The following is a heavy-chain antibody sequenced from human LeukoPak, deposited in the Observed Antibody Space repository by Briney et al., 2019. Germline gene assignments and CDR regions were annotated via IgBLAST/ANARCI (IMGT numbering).Heavy chain of an antibody. CDR3: AKDQSIAVTGTWDF. D-gene: IGHD6-19*01. Sequence: PGGSLRLSCTVSGFTFGTLWMSWVRHAPGKGLEWVALISYDGNTAYYADSVRGRFTVSRDNSKTTVYLRMNSLRPEDTAVYHCAKDQSIAVTGTWDFWGQGTLVTVSS. CDR2: ISYDGNTA. V-gene: IGHV3-30*18. J-gene: IGHJ4*02. CDR1: GFTFGTLW.